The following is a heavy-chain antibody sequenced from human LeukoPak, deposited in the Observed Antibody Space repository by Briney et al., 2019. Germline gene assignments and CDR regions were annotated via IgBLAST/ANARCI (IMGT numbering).Heavy chain of an antibody. Sequence: GASVKVSCKAPGYTLTTYALHWVRQAPGERLEWMGWINAGNDNTKYSQKFQGRVTITRDTSASTAYMELRSLRSDDTAVYYCAKDQPVFFGFFDYWGQGSLVTVSS. CDR2: INAGNDNT. V-gene: IGHV1-3*01. D-gene: IGHD3-3*01. CDR1: GYTLTTYA. CDR3: AKDQPVFFGFFDY. J-gene: IGHJ4*02.